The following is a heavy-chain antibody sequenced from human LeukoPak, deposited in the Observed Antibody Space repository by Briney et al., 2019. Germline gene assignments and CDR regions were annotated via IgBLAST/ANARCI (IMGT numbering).Heavy chain of an antibody. J-gene: IGHJ4*02. D-gene: IGHD5-18*01. Sequence: GGSLRLSCAASVFTFRSYGMHRVRQAPGEGVGWVSVIWYDGSNKYYADSVKARFTISRDYSKSTLYLQINSLKTEDTAVYYCTTERDRYSYGSYWGQGTLVTVSS. CDR2: IWYDGSNK. V-gene: IGHV3-33*01. CDR3: TTERDRYSYGSY. CDR1: VFTFRSYG.